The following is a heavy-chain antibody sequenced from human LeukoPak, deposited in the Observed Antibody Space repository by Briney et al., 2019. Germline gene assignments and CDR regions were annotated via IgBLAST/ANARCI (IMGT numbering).Heavy chain of an antibody. Sequence: PGGSLRLSCAASGFGISGFAMTWVRQAPGKGLEWVSSIGSDDKTHYSESARGRFAISRDNLQHMVFLEMKTLRAEDTAVYYCARDLHSYVAMDVWGQGTTVTVSS. CDR1: GFGISGFA. CDR3: ARDLHSYVAMDV. V-gene: IGHV3-23*01. D-gene: IGHD3-10*02. CDR2: IGSDDKT. J-gene: IGHJ6*02.